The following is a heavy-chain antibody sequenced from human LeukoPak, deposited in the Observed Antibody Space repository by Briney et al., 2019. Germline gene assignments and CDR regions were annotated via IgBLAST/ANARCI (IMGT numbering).Heavy chain of an antibody. CDR2: IYYSGST. J-gene: IGHJ4*02. CDR3: ARHEYGLNFDY. CDR1: GGSISSGDYY. D-gene: IGHD2-2*01. V-gene: IGHV4-30-4*08. Sequence: SETLSLTCAVSGGSISSGDYYWSCIRLPPGKGLEWIGYIYYSGSTYYNPSLKSRVTIPLDTSKNQFSLKLTSVTVADTAVYYCARHEYGLNFDYWGQGTLVTVSS.